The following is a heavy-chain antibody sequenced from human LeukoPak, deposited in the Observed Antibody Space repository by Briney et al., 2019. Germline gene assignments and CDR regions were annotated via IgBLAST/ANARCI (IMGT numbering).Heavy chain of an antibody. CDR2: ISWDGGST. V-gene: IGHV3-43*01. CDR1: GFTFDDYT. Sequence: GGSLRLSCAASGFTFDDYTMHWVRQAPGKGLEWVSLISWDGGSTYYADSVKGRFTISRDNAKNSLYLQMNSLRAEDTAVYYCVSSDYGGLDYWGQGTLVTVSS. J-gene: IGHJ4*02. CDR3: VSSDYGGLDY. D-gene: IGHD4-17*01.